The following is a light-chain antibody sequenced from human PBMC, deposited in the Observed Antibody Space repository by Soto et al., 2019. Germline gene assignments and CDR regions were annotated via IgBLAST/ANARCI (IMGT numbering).Light chain of an antibody. J-gene: IGKJ3*01. CDR3: LQDYIYPLT. V-gene: IGKV1-6*01. CDR2: AAS. Sequence: AIPMTQSPSSLSASVGDRVTITCRTSQGIRNDLGWYQQKPGKAPKLLIYAASTLQSGVPSRFSGSGSDTDFSLTISSLQPEDFATYYCLQDYIYPLTFGPGTIVEIK. CDR1: QGIRND.